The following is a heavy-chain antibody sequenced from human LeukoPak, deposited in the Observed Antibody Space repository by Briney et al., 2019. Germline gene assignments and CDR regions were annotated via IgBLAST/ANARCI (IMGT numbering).Heavy chain of an antibody. D-gene: IGHD1-26*01. CDR2: INHSGST. CDR1: GGSFSGYY. V-gene: IGHV4-34*01. Sequence: TASETLSLTCAVYGGSFSGYYWSWIRQPPGKGLEWIGEINHSGSTNYNPSLKSRVTISVDTSKNQFSLKLSSVTAADTAVYYCARGGGSFFPRKKRGDYMDVWGKGTTVTVSS. CDR3: ARGGGSFFPRKKRGDYMDV. J-gene: IGHJ6*03.